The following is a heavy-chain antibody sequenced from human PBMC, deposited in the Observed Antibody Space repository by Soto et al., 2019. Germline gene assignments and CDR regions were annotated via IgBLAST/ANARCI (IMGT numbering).Heavy chain of an antibody. CDR2: IYYSGST. CDR3: ARHIDYGDYDAGGYNWFDP. CDR1: GGSISSSSYY. V-gene: IGHV4-39*01. Sequence: QLQLQESGPGLVKPSETLSLTCTVSGGSISSSSYYWGWIRQPPGKGLEWIGSIYYSGSTYYNPSLKSRVTISVDTSKNQFSLKLSSVTAADTAVYYCARHIDYGDYDAGGYNWFDPWGQGTLVTVSS. D-gene: IGHD4-17*01. J-gene: IGHJ5*02.